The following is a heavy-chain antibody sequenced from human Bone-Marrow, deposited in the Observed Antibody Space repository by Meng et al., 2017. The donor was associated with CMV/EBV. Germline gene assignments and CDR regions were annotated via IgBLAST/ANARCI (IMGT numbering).Heavy chain of an antibody. Sequence: GESLKISSAVSGFTFSSYSMNWVRQAPGKGLEWVSSISSSSSYIYYADSVKGRFTISRDNAKNSLYLQMNSLRAEDTAVYYWARDYDFWSGNEYGMDVWGQATTVTVSS. CDR1: GFTFSSYS. D-gene: IGHD3-3*01. V-gene: IGHV3-21*01. CDR2: ISSSSSYI. J-gene: IGHJ6*02. CDR3: ARDYDFWSGNEYGMDV.